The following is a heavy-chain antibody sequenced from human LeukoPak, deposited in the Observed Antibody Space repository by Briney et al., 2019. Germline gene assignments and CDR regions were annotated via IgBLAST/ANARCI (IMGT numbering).Heavy chain of an antibody. CDR2: ISAYNGNT. CDR1: GYTFTSYG. D-gene: IGHD2-2*01. J-gene: IGHJ5*02. Sequence: ASVKVSCKASGYTFTSYGISWVRQAPRQGLEWMGWISAYNGNTNYAQKLQGRVTMTTDTSTSTAYMELRSLRSDDTAVYYCARAFSTTSYNWFDPWGQGTLVTVSS. V-gene: IGHV1-18*01. CDR3: ARAFSTTSYNWFDP.